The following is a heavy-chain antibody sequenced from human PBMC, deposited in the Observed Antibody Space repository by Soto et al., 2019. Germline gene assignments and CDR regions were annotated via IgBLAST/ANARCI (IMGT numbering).Heavy chain of an antibody. V-gene: IGHV5-10-1*01. Sequence: GESLNISCQDSGYSFTSYWIGWVRQKPGKGLEWMGRIDPSDSQTYYSPSFRGHVTISVTKSITTVFLQWSSLRASDTAMYYCARQIYDSDTGPNFQYYFDSWGQGTPVTVSS. CDR2: IDPSDSQT. J-gene: IGHJ4*02. D-gene: IGHD3-22*01. CDR3: ARQIYDSDTGPNFQYYFDS. CDR1: GYSFTSYW.